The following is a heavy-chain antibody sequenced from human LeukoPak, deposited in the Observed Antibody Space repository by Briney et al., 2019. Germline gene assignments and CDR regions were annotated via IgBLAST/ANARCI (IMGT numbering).Heavy chain of an antibody. Sequence: PGGSLRLPCEASGFTFSSYAMSWVRQAPGKGLEWVSAISGSGGSTYYADSVKGRFTISRDNSKNTLYLQMNSLRAEDSAVYYCAKDLRDSSGWYVYWGQGTLVTVSS. J-gene: IGHJ4*02. V-gene: IGHV3-23*01. CDR2: ISGSGGST. D-gene: IGHD6-19*01. CDR1: GFTFSSYA. CDR3: AKDLRDSSGWYVY.